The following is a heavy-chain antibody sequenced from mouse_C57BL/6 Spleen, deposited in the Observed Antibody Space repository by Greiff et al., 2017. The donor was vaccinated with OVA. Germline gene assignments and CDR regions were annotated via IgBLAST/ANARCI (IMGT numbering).Heavy chain of an antibody. CDR3: ARDSPDGYYDY. CDR2: ISDGGSYT. D-gene: IGHD2-3*01. V-gene: IGHV5-4*01. J-gene: IGHJ2*01. Sequence: EVKLMESGGGLVKPGGSLKLSCAASGFTFSSYAMSWVRQTPEKRLEWVATISDGGSYTYYPDNVKGRFTISRDNAKNNLYLQMSHLKSEDTAMYYCARDSPDGYYDYWGQGTTLTVSS. CDR1: GFTFSSYA.